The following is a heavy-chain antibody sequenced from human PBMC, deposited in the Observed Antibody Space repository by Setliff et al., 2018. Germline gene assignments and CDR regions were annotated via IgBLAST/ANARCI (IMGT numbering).Heavy chain of an antibody. V-gene: IGHV1-18*01. J-gene: IGHJ4*02. D-gene: IGHD2-8*01. CDR2: ISTYTGNT. CDR1: GYTFTSYG. CDR3: SRLVRYCTKTSCQGASGAEL. Sequence: ASVKVSCKASGYTFTSYGITWVRQAPGQGLEWVGWISTYTGNTNYAQKVQGRVSMTTDTSTNTAYMELRSLTSDDTAVYYCSRLVRYCTKTSCQGASGAELWGQGTLVTVSS.